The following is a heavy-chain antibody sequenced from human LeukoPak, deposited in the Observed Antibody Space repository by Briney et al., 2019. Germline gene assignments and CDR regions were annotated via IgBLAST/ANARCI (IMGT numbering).Heavy chain of an antibody. CDR3: AREPLTVTSSNTYYYYYMDV. J-gene: IGHJ6*03. Sequence: GGSLRLSCAASGFTFSSYWMHWVRQAPGKGLVWVSRINSDGSSTSYADSVKGRFTISRDNAKNTLYLQMNSLRVEDTAVYYCAREPLTVTSSNTYYYYYMDVWGKGTTVTVSS. CDR2: INSDGSST. V-gene: IGHV3-74*01. D-gene: IGHD4-17*01. CDR1: GFTFSSYW.